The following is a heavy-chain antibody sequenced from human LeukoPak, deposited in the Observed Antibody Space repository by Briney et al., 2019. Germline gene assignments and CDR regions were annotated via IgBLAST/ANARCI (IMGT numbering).Heavy chain of an antibody. Sequence: SETLSLTCTVSGGSISSSSYYWGWIRQPPGKGLEWIGSIYYSGSTSYNPSLKSRVTISVDTYKNQFSLKLSSVTDADTAVYYCARHHVPYYDGSGSYRLGVFDPWGQGTLVTVSS. CDR1: GGSISSSSYY. CDR2: IYYSGST. CDR3: ARHHVPYYDGSGSYRLGVFDP. D-gene: IGHD3-10*01. V-gene: IGHV4-39*01. J-gene: IGHJ5*02.